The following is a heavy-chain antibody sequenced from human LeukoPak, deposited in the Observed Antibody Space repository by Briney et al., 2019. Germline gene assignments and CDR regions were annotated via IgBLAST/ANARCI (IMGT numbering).Heavy chain of an antibody. J-gene: IGHJ4*02. V-gene: IGHV3-33*06. CDR3: AKDQDVTMIVVVITTFDY. CDR1: GFIFSSFG. CDR2: IWYDGANE. D-gene: IGHD3-22*01. Sequence: GRSLRLSCAASGFIFSSFGMHWVRQAPGKGLEWVAVIWYDGANEYYADSVKGRFTVSRDNSKNTLYLQMNSLRADDTAVYYCAKDQDVTMIVVVITTFDYWGQGTLVTVSS.